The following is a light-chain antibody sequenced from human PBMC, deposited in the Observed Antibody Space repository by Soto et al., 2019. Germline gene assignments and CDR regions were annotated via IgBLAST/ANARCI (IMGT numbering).Light chain of an antibody. CDR2: DAS. Sequence: EIVLTQSPGTLSLSPGERATLSCSASQSVSSSYLAWYQQKPGQAPRLLIYDASNRATGIPARFSGSGSGTDFTLTISSLEPEDFAVYYCQQYGSSTGTFGQGTKVDIK. CDR1: QSVSSSY. V-gene: IGKV3-20*01. CDR3: QQYGSSTGT. J-gene: IGKJ1*01.